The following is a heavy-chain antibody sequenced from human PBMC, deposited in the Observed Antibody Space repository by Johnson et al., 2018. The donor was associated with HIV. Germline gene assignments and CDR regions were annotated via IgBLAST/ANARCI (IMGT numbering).Heavy chain of an antibody. CDR3: ARVRVGAFDI. D-gene: IGHD1-26*01. CDR1: GFTVTIDY. V-gene: IGHV3-66*02. J-gene: IGHJ3*02. Sequence: VQLVESRGGFVQPGGSLRLSCAASGFTVTIDYMRWVRQAPGKGLEWVSIIYSGASTSYADSVKGRFTISRDNSKNTLHLQMSSLRPEDTAVYYCARVRVGAFDIWGQGTMVTVSS. CDR2: IYSGAST.